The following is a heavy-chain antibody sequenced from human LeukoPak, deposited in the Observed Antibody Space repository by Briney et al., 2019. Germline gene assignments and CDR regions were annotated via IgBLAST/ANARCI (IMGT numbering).Heavy chain of an antibody. D-gene: IGHD3-10*02. CDR2: ISWDGGST. J-gene: IGHJ6*04. CDR3: AELGITMIGGV. Sequence: GGSLRLSCAASGFTFDDYTMHWVRQAPGKGLEWVSLISWDGGSTYYADSVKGRFTISRDNAKNSLYLQMNSLRAEDTAVYYCAELGITMIGGVWGKGTTVTVSS. V-gene: IGHV3-43*01. CDR1: GFTFDDYT.